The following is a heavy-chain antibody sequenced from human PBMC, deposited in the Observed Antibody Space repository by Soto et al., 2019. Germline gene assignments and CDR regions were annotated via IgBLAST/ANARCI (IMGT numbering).Heavy chain of an antibody. CDR1: GFTFSSYA. Sequence: GGSLRLSCAASGFTFSSYAMSWVRQAPGKGLEWVSAISGSGGSTYYADSVKGRFTISRDNPKNTLYLQMNSLRAEDTAVYYCAKDDILTGSFFDYWGQGTLVTVSS. J-gene: IGHJ4*02. CDR2: ISGSGGST. V-gene: IGHV3-23*01. CDR3: AKDDILTGSFFDY. D-gene: IGHD3-9*01.